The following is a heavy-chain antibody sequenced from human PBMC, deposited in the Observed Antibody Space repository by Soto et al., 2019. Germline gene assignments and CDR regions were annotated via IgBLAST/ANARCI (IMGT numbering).Heavy chain of an antibody. CDR2: INAGNGNT. V-gene: IGHV1-3*01. Sequence: QVQLVQSGAEVKKPGASVKVSCKASGYTFNSYAMHWVRQAPGQRLEWMGWINAGNGNTKYSQKFQGRVTITRDTSASTAYMELSSLRSEDTAVYYCARVIGGWYYFDYWGQGTLVTVSS. CDR3: ARVIGGWYYFDY. D-gene: IGHD6-19*01. J-gene: IGHJ4*02. CDR1: GYTFNSYA.